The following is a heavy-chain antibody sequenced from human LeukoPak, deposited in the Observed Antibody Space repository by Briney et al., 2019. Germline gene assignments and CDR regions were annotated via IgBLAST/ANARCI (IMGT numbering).Heavy chain of an antibody. CDR3: ARRVYGDYSFHY. V-gene: IGHV5-51*01. Sequence: GESLKISCQAPGYSYTTYWIAWVGQIPGKGLEWMQIIYLSDFDTTYSPSFQGRVTISADKSISTAYLQWSSLKASDTAIYYCARRVYGDYSFHYWGQGTLVTVSS. J-gene: IGHJ4*02. CDR2: IYLSDFDT. CDR1: GYSYTTYW. D-gene: IGHD4-17*01.